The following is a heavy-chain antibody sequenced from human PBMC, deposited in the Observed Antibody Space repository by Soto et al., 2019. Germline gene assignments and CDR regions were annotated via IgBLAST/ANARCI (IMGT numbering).Heavy chain of an antibody. V-gene: IGHV3-30*18. CDR2: ISYDGSNA. CDR3: AKVGQAGGMDV. Sequence: QVHLVESGGGVVQPGTSLRLSCAASGFTFSRYGMNWVRQAPGKGLEWVAAISYDGSNAYYVDAVKGRITISRDNAKNTLFLQMSSVSAEDTAVYYCAKVGQAGGMDVWGKGTTVIVSS. CDR1: GFTFSRYG. J-gene: IGHJ6*04.